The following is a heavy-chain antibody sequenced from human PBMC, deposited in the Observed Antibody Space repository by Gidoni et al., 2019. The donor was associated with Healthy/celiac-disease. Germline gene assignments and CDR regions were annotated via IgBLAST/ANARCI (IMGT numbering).Heavy chain of an antibody. CDR1: GFPFDAYA. Sequence: EVQLVESGGGLVQPGRSLRLPCAAPGFPFDAYAMHWVRQAPGKGLEWVSCISWNGGSIGYADSVKGRFTISRDNAKNSLYLQMNSLRAEDTALYYCAKAFGPYGDYGVGWFDPWGQGTLVTVSS. CDR3: AKAFGPYGDYGVGWFDP. J-gene: IGHJ5*02. V-gene: IGHV3-9*01. D-gene: IGHD4-17*01. CDR2: ISWNGGSI.